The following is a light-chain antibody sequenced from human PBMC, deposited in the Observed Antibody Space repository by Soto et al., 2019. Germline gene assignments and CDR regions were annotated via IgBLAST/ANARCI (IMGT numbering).Light chain of an antibody. CDR2: DAS. V-gene: IGKV3-11*01. CDR1: QSVSTY. CDR3: QQRSDWPS. J-gene: IGKJ5*01. Sequence: EIVLTQSPATLSLSPGERATLSCRASQSVSTYLAWYQQKPGQAPSLLIYDASYRATGIPARFSGSGSGTDFTLTISSLEPEDSAVYYCQQRSDWPSFGQGTRLEIK.